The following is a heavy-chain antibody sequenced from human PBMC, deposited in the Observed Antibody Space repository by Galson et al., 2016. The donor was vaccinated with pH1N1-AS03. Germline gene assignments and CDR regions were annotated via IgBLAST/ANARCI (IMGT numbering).Heavy chain of an antibody. CDR3: AKGGRYYDSSIDF. CDR2: ISATGGNT. J-gene: IGHJ4*02. Sequence: SLRLSCAASGFIFKIDAMSWVRQAPGKGLEWVSVISATGGNTYYADSVKGRFTISRDNSKNTVSLQMNSLRAEDTAVYYCAKGGRYYDSSIDFWGQGTLVTVSS. D-gene: IGHD3-22*01. V-gene: IGHV3-23*01. CDR1: GFIFKIDA.